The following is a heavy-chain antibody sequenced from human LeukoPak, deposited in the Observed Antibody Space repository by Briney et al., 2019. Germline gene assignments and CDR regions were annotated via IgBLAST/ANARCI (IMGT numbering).Heavy chain of an antibody. CDR1: GFTFSSYA. V-gene: IGHV3-30-3*01. CDR2: ISYDGSNK. J-gene: IGHJ4*02. Sequence: GGSLRLSCAASGFTFSSYAMHWVRQAPGKGLEWVAVISYDGSNKYYADSVKGRFTISRDNSKNTLYLQMNSLRAEDTAVYYCTTRSYSSGWDYWGQGTLVTVSS. CDR3: TTRSYSSGWDY. D-gene: IGHD6-19*01.